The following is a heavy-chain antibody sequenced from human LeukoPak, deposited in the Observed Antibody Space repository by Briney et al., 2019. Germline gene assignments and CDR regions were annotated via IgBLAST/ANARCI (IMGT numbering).Heavy chain of an antibody. J-gene: IGHJ4*02. Sequence: GGSLRLSCAASGFTFSSYSMNWVRQAPGKGLEWVSYISSSSSTIYYADSVKGRFTISRDNAKNSLYLQMNSLRAEDTAVYYCARGGQQMVYSSWGQGTLVTVSS. D-gene: IGHD6-13*01. CDR1: GFTFSSYS. CDR2: ISSSSSTI. CDR3: ARGGQQMVYSS. V-gene: IGHV3-48*01.